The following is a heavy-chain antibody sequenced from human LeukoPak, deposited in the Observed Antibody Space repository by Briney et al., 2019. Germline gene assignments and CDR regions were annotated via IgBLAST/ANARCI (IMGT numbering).Heavy chain of an antibody. J-gene: IGHJ4*02. D-gene: IGHD3-22*01. CDR3: ARDPTYYYDSSDRDHDY. CDR2: ISSSSSYI. Sequence: PGGSLRLSCAVSGFTFSSYGMDWVRQAPGKGLEWVSSISSSSSYIYYADSVKGRFTISRDNAKNSLYLQMNSLRAEDTAVYYCARDPTYYYDSSDRDHDYWGQGTLVTVSS. CDR1: GFTFSSYG. V-gene: IGHV3-21*01.